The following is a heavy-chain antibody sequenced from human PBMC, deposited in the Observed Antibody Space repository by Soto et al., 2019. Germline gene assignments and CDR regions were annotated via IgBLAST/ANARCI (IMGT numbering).Heavy chain of an antibody. CDR3: ARVLIAVAGTLSAFDI. V-gene: IGHV4-30-4*01. D-gene: IGHD6-19*01. CDR1: GDSIRSGDYY. J-gene: IGHJ3*02. Sequence: SETLSLTCTVSGDSIRSGDYYWSWIRQPPGKGLEWIGCIYYSGNTYYNPSLKRRFSISVDTSKNQFSLKLRSVTAADTAVYYCARVLIAVAGTLSAFDIWGQGTMVTVSS. CDR2: IYYSGNT.